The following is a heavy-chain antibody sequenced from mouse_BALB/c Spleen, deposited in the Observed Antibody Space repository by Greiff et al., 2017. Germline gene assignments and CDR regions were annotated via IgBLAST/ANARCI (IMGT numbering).Heavy chain of an antibody. CDR3: ARRTSPYAMDY. CDR1: GFTFSSYT. CDR2: ISNGGGST. V-gene: IGHV5-12-2*01. J-gene: IGHJ4*01. Sequence: EVQLVESGGDLVKPGGSLKLSCAASGFTFSSYTMSWVRQTPEKRLEWVAYISNGGGSTYYPDTVKGRFTISRDNAKNTLYLQMSSLKSEDTAMYYCARRTSPYAMDYWGQGTSVTVAS.